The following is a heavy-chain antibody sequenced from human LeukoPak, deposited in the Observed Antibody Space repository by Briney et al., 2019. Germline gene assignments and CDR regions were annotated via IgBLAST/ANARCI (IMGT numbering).Heavy chain of an antibody. V-gene: IGHV1-24*01. Sequence: ASVKVSCKVSGYTLTXXSMHWVRQAPGXXXXXXGGFDPEDGETINAQKFQGRVTMTEDTSTDTAYMELSSLRSEDTAVYYCATDILTGYSRNWGQGTLVTVSS. CDR2: FDPEDGET. J-gene: IGHJ4*02. CDR3: ATDILTGYSRN. CDR1: GYTLTXXS. D-gene: IGHD3-9*01.